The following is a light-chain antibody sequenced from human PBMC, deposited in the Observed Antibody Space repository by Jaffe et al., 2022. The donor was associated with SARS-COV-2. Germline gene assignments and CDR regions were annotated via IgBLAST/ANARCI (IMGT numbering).Light chain of an antibody. CDR3: QQYDNLPRVT. CDR2: DAS. Sequence: DIQMTQSPSSLSASVGDRVTITCQASQDISDSLNWYQQKPGKAPKLLIYDASNLETGVPSRFSGSGSGTDFAFTISSLKPEDVATYYCQQYDNLPRVTFGGGTKVEIK. CDR1: QDISDS. V-gene: IGKV1-33*01. J-gene: IGKJ4*01.